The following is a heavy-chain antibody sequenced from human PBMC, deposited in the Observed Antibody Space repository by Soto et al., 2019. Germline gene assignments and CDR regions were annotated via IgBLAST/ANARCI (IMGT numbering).Heavy chain of an antibody. D-gene: IGHD3-10*01. Sequence: QVQLVESGGGVVQPGRSLRLSCAASGFTFSSYGMHWVRQAPGKGLEWVAVIWYDGSNKDNADSVKGRFTISRDNTKTTLYLQINSMRAEDTAVYYCARAAQYYGWGGGDYWGQGTLVTVSS. V-gene: IGHV3-33*01. CDR1: GFTFSSYG. CDR3: ARAAQYYGWGGGDY. CDR2: IWYDGSNK. J-gene: IGHJ4*02.